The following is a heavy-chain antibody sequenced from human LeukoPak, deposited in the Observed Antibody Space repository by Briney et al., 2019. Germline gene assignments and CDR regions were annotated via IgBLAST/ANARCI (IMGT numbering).Heavy chain of an antibody. J-gene: IGHJ4*02. Sequence: SEILSLTCTVSGGSISGSTYSWGWLRQPPGKGLEWSGYIYESGSTYYNPSLKSRVTISVDTSKNQFSLKLRSLTAADTTVYYGARHASYSSSWTDFDYCGQGALGTVSS. CDR1: GGSISGSTYS. D-gene: IGHD6-13*01. CDR3: ARHASYSSSWTDFDY. V-gene: IGHV4-39*01. CDR2: IYESGST.